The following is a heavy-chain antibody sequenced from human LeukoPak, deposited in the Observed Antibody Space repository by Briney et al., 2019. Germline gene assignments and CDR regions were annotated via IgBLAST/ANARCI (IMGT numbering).Heavy chain of an antibody. CDR2: INHSGYT. CDR1: GVSFNDYY. CDR3: TRMTTGHDY. D-gene: IGHD4-17*01. Sequence: SETLSLTCAVSGVSFNDYYWSWVRQPPGKGREWIGEINHSGYTNDSPSLKSRVTMSIDTSRKQFSLNLRSVTVADTAVYYCTRMTTGHDYWGQGTLVTVSS. V-gene: IGHV4-34*01. J-gene: IGHJ4*02.